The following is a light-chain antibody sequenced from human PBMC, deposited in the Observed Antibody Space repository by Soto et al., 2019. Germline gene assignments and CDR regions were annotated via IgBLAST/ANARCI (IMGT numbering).Light chain of an antibody. J-gene: IGKJ4*01. CDR3: QQANCFPLT. Sequence: DIQMTQSPSSVSASVGDRVTITCRASQGFSSCLTWYQQKRGKAPKLLIYGASSLQSGVPLRFSGSGSGTDFTLTISSLQPEDFATYYCQQANCFPLTFGGGTKVEIK. CDR1: QGFSSC. CDR2: GAS. V-gene: IGKV1D-12*01.